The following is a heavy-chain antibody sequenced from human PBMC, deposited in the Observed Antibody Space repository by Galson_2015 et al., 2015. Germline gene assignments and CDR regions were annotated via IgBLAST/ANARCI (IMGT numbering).Heavy chain of an antibody. V-gene: IGHV3-30*03. Sequence: SLRLSYAASGFTFSSYGMHWVRQAPGKGLEWVAVISYDGSNKYYADSVKGRFTISRDNSKNTLYLQMNSLRAEDTAVYYCARAFGSSGWYRLEGIDYFDYWGQGTLVTVSS. D-gene: IGHD6-19*01. CDR3: ARAFGSSGWYRLEGIDYFDY. CDR1: GFTFSSYG. CDR2: ISYDGSNK. J-gene: IGHJ4*02.